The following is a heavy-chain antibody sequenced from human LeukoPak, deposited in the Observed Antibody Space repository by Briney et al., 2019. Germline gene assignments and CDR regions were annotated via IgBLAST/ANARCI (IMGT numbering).Heavy chain of an antibody. CDR1: GFTFSNYG. D-gene: IGHD1-14*01. Sequence: GGSLRLSCGASGFTFSNYGTLWVRQAPGKGLEWVAFIRYDGNNKLYADSMKGRFTISRDNSKNTLYLHINSLRAEDTAVYYCVKDNPLDYWGQGTLVIVSS. CDR3: VKDNPLDY. J-gene: IGHJ4*02. CDR2: IRYDGNNK. V-gene: IGHV3-30*02.